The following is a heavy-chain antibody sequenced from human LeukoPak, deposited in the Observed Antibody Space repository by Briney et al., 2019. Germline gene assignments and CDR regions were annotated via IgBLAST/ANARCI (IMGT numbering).Heavy chain of an antibody. CDR3: AKDSRGSGTRYYGMDA. Sequence: GGSLRLSCAASGFTFNDYAMHWVRHAPGKGLEWVSGISWNSGNIVYADSVKGRFTTSGDNAKNSLYVQMNSLRPEDTALYYCAKDSRGSGTRYYGMDAWGQGTTVIVSS. J-gene: IGHJ6*02. V-gene: IGHV3-9*01. CDR2: ISWNSGNI. D-gene: IGHD3-10*01. CDR1: GFTFNDYA.